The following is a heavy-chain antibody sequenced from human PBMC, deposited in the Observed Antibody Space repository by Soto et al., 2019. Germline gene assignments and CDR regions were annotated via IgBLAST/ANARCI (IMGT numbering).Heavy chain of an antibody. D-gene: IGHD4-17*01. Sequence: ASVKVSCKASGYTFTGYYMHWVRQAPGQGLEWMGWSNPNSGCTNYAQKFQGRVTMTRDTSISTAYMELSRLRSDDTAVYYCARDWAPPYGDYVHWFDPWGQGTLVTVSS. V-gene: IGHV1-2*02. CDR2: SNPNSGCT. CDR1: GYTFTGYY. CDR3: ARDWAPPYGDYVHWFDP. J-gene: IGHJ5*02.